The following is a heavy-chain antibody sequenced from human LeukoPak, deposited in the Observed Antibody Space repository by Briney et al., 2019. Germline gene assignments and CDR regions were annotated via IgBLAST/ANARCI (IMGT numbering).Heavy chain of an antibody. CDR2: ITTGDNK. CDR1: GFTFTNYA. Sequence: GGSLRLSCVASGFTFTNYAMSWVRQAPGKGLEWVSTITTGDNKYYADSVKGRFTISRDNSKNTLDLQMNGLRAEDTAIYFCARDRGDGYDRHDYWGQGTLVTVSS. V-gene: IGHV3-23*01. D-gene: IGHD5-24*01. J-gene: IGHJ4*02. CDR3: ARDRGDGYDRHDY.